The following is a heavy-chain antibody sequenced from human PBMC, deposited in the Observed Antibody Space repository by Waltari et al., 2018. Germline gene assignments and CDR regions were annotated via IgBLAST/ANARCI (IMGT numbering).Heavy chain of an antibody. J-gene: IGHJ6*02. CDR2: KYYRSKCYN. D-gene: IGHD3-3*01. CDR3: ARDRITIFGVVIIRDYYYGMDV. V-gene: IGHV6-1*01. Sequence: QVQLQQSGPGLVKPSQTLSLTCAISGDSVSSNSAAWNWIRQSPSRGLEWLGRKYYRSKCYNDYAVAVKSRITINPDTSKNQFSLQLNAVTPEDTAVYYCARDRITIFGVVIIRDYYYGMDVWGQGTTVTVSS. CDR1: GDSVSSNSAA.